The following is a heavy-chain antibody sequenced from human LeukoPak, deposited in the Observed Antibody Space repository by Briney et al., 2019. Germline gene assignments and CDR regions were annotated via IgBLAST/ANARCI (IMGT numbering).Heavy chain of an antibody. J-gene: IGHJ4*02. V-gene: IGHV5-51*01. CDR1: GYTFTSYW. Sequence: GESLKISCKGSGYTFTSYWIGLVRQMPGKGLEWMGIIYPGDSESKYSPSLQGQVTISADKSISTAYLQWSSLKASDTAMYCARIEGSTFDYWGQGTLVTVSS. CDR3: ARIEGSTFDY. CDR2: IYPGDSES.